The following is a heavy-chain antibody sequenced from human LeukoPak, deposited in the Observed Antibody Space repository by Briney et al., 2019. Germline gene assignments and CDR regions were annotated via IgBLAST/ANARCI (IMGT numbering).Heavy chain of an antibody. Sequence: SETLSLTCAVYGGSFSGYYWSWIRQPPGKGLEWIGEINHSGSTNYNPSLKSRVTISVDTSKNQFSLKLSSVTAADTAVYYCAKMTGHSVRYYMDVWGKGTTVTVSS. CDR3: AKMTGHSVRYYMDV. D-gene: IGHD1-14*01. J-gene: IGHJ6*03. CDR1: GGSFSGYY. V-gene: IGHV4-34*01. CDR2: INHSGST.